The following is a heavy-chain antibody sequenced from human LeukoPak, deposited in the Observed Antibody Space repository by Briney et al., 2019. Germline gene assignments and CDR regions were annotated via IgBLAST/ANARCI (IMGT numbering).Heavy chain of an antibody. V-gene: IGHV4-4*07. CDR3: ARGGTSGWYPYYFDY. CDR2: IYTSGST. J-gene: IGHJ4*02. CDR1: GGSISSYY. D-gene: IGHD6-19*01. Sequence: SETLSLTCTVSGGSISSYYWSWIRQPAGKGLEWIGRIYTSGSTNYNPSLKSRVTMSVDTSKNQFSLKLSSVTAADTAVYYCARGGTSGWYPYYFDYWGQGTLVTAS.